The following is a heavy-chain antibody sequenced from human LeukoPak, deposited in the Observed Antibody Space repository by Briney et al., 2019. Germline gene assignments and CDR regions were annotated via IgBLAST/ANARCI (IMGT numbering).Heavy chain of an antibody. CDR1: GGSISSGSYY. CDR2: IYTSGST. D-gene: IGHD3-22*01. V-gene: IGHV4-61*02. Sequence: SETLSLTCTVSGGSISSGSYYWSWIRQPAGKGLEWIGRIYTSGSTNYNPSLKSRVTISVDTSKNQFSLKLSSVTAADTAVYYCARRYYYDSSGYDDWGQGTLVTVSS. J-gene: IGHJ4*02. CDR3: ARRYYYDSSGYDD.